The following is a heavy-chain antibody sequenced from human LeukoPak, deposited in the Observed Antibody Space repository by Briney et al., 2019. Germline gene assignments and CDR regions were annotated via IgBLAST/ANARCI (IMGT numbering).Heavy chain of an antibody. CDR1: GFTVSSNY. CDR3: ARDPGGYSFGGYYYMDV. Sequence: PGGSLRLSCAASGFTVSSNYMSWVRQAPGKGLEWVSVIYSGGSTYYADFVKGRFTISRDNSKNTLYLQMNSLRAEDTALYYYARDPGGYSFGGYYYMDVWGKGTTVTVSS. CDR2: IYSGGST. V-gene: IGHV3-66*02. D-gene: IGHD5-18*01. J-gene: IGHJ6*03.